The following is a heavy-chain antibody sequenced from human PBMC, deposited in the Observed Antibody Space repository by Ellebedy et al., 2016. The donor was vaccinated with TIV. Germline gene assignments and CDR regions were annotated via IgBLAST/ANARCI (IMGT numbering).Heavy chain of an antibody. CDR3: ARSSYGGKRRGDY. Sequence: AASVKVSCKASGGTFSSYAISWVRQAPGQGLEWMGWISAYNGNTNYAQKLQGRVTMTTDTSTSTAYMELRSLRSDDTAVYYCARSSYGGKRRGDYWGQGTLVTVSS. V-gene: IGHV1-18*01. CDR2: ISAYNGNT. D-gene: IGHD4-23*01. CDR1: GGTFSSYA. J-gene: IGHJ4*02.